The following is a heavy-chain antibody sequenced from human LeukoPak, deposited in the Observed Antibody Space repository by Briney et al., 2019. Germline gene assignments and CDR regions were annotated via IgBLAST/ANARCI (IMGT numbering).Heavy chain of an antibody. J-gene: IGHJ4*02. D-gene: IGHD2-15*01. CDR1: GFIFSRYW. CDR2: IKQDGSEK. V-gene: IGHV3-7*04. CDR3: TTESGVGNDF. Sequence: GGSLRLSCAASGFIFSRYWMSWVSQAPGKGLEWVANIKQDGSEKYYVDSVKGRFTISRDNAKKSLYLEMNSLRDEDTARYYCTTESGVGNDFWGQGTLVTVSS.